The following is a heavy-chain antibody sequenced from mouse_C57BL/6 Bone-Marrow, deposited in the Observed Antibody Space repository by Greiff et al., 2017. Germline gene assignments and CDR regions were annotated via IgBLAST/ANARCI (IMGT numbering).Heavy chain of an antibody. Sequence: DVQLVESGPGLVKPSQSLSLTCSVTGYSITSGYYWNWIRQFPGNQLEWMGSISYDGSNNYNPSLKNRISITRDTSKNQFFLKLNSVTTEDTATYYCARDSSGYGFAYWGQGTLVTVSA. V-gene: IGHV3-6*01. J-gene: IGHJ3*01. D-gene: IGHD3-2*02. CDR3: ARDSSGYGFAY. CDR1: GYSITSGYY. CDR2: ISYDGSN.